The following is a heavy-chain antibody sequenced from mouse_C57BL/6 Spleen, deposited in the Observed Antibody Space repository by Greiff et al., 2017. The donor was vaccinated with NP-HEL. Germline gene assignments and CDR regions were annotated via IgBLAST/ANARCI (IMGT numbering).Heavy chain of an antibody. CDR3: ARSLLLGAMDY. Sequence: QVQLKQSGAELVKPGASVKLSCKASGYTFTEYTIHWVKQRSGQGLEWIGWFYPGSGSIKYNEKFKDKATLTADKSSSTAYMQLSSLKSEDSAVYFCARSLLLGAMDYWGQGTSVTVSS. J-gene: IGHJ4*01. D-gene: IGHD1-2*01. V-gene: IGHV1-62-2*01. CDR2: FYPGSGSI. CDR1: GYTFTEYT.